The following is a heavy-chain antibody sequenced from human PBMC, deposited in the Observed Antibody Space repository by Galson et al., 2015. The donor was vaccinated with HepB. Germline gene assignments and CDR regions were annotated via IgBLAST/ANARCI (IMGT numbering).Heavy chain of an antibody. CDR3: ARDDSSSYLDAFDI. V-gene: IGHV5-51*01. Sequence: QSGAEVKQPGESLKISCKGSGYTFTSHWIGWVRQMPGKGLEWMGIIYPGDSETRYSPSFQGQVTMSADKSISTAYLQWSRLKASDTAMYYCARDDSSSYLDAFDIWGQGTMVTVSS. J-gene: IGHJ3*02. D-gene: IGHD3-22*01. CDR1: GYTFTSHW. CDR2: IYPGDSET.